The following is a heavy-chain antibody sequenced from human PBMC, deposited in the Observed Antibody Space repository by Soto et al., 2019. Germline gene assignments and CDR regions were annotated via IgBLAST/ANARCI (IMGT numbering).Heavy chain of an antibody. CDR3: ARLVQLWLSVDY. CDR1: GGYISSSSYY. V-gene: IGHV4-39*01. D-gene: IGHD5-18*01. Sequence: QLQLQESGPGLVKPSETLSLTCTVSGGYISSSSYYWGWIRPPPGKGLEWIGSIYCSGSTYYNPSLKSLVTISVDTSKNQFSLKLSSVTAADTAVDYCARLVQLWLSVDYWGQGTLVTVSS. CDR2: IYCSGST. J-gene: IGHJ4*02.